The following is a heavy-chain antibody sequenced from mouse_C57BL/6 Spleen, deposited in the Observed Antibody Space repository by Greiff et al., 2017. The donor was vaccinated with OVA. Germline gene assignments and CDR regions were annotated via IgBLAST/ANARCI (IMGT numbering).Heavy chain of an antibody. J-gene: IGHJ4*01. D-gene: IGHD1-1*01. CDR2: IDPSDSYT. V-gene: IGHV1-59*01. CDR3: ARGNYYGSSNYAMDY. Sequence: QVQLQQPGAELVRPGTSVKLSCKASGYTFTSYWMHWVKQRPGQGLEWIGVIDPSDSYTNSNQKFKGKATLTVDTSSSTAYMQPSSLTSEDSAVYYCARGNYYGSSNYAMDYWGQGTSVTVSS. CDR1: GYTFTSYW.